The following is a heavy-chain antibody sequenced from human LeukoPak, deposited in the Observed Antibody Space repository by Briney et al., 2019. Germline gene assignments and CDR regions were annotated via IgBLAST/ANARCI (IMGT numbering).Heavy chain of an antibody. CDR1: GFTFSSYA. CDR3: ARVGSGVNLYYFDY. D-gene: IGHD4-23*01. J-gene: IGHJ4*02. Sequence: GSLRLSCAASGFTFSSYAMSWVRQPPGKGLEWIGNFYPSGSTYYNPSLKSRVTIAEDTSKNQFSLRLSSVTAADTAVYYCARVGSGVNLYYFDYWGQGTLVTVSS. CDR2: FYPSGST. V-gene: IGHV4-38-2*01.